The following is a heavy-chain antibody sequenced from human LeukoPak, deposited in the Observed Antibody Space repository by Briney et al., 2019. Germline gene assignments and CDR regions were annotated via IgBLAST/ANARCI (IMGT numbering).Heavy chain of an antibody. CDR3: ARVSPAALSPYYYYYYMDV. V-gene: IGHV4-59*01. J-gene: IGHJ6*03. Sequence: SETLSLTCTVSGGSISSYYWSWLRQPPGKGLEWIGYIYYSGSTNYNPSLTSRGTISVETSKNQFSLKLSSVTAADTAVYYCARVSPAALSPYYYYYYMDVWGKGTTVTVSS. CDR1: GGSISSYY. D-gene: IGHD2-2*01. CDR2: IYYSGST.